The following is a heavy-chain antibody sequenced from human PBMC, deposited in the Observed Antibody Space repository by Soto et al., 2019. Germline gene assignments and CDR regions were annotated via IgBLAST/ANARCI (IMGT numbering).Heavy chain of an antibody. D-gene: IGHD3-16*01. CDR2: MYYSGTT. J-gene: IGHJ5*02. Sequence: PSETLSLTCTVSGGSISSSSYFWGWIRQPPGKGLEWIGSMYYSGTTYYNPSLKSRVTISVDTSKNQFSLKLSSVTAADTAGYYCARQGERTIRSFTCFDPWGQGTRVTVSS. CDR1: GGSISSSSYF. V-gene: IGHV4-39*01. CDR3: ARQGERTIRSFTCFDP.